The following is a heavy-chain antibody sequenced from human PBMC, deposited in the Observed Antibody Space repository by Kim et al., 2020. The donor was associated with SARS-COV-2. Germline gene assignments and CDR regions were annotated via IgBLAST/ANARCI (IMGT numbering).Heavy chain of an antibody. Sequence: SETLSLTCAVYGGSFSGYYWSWIRQPPGKGLEWIGEINHSGSTNYNPSLKSRVTISVDTSKNQFSLKLSSVTAADTAGYYCARGGGGTTVVTLGLGYYYYYGMDVWGQGTTVTVSS. CDR3: ARGGGGTTVVTLGLGYYYYYGMDV. D-gene: IGHD4-17*01. V-gene: IGHV4-34*01. CDR1: GGSFSGYY. CDR2: INHSGST. J-gene: IGHJ6*02.